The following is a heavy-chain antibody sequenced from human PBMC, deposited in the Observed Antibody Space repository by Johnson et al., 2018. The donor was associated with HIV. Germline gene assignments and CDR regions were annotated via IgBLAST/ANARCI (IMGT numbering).Heavy chain of an antibody. J-gene: IGHJ3*02. CDR3: AIEIAAAGTWAFDI. CDR1: GFTFSSYW. D-gene: IGHD6-13*01. Sequence: QLVESGGGLVPPGGSLSLSCAASGFTFSSYWMHWVRQAPGKGLVWVSRINSDGSSTSYADSVKGRFTISRDNAKNTLYLQMNSLRAEDTAVYYCAIEIAAAGTWAFDIWGQGTMVTVSS. V-gene: IGHV3-74*01. CDR2: INSDGSST.